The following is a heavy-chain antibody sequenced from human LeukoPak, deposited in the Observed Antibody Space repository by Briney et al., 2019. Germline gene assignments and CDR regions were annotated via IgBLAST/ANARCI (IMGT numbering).Heavy chain of an antibody. CDR3: ANSGGVPGYYYDSSGYNDY. J-gene: IGHJ4*02. CDR2: ISGIGGST. D-gene: IGHD3-22*01. V-gene: IGHV3-23*01. CDR1: GFTFSSYA. Sequence: GGSLRLSCAASGFTFSSYAMSWVRQAPGKGLEWVSAISGIGGSTYYADSVKGRFTISRDNSKNTLYLQMNSLRAEDTAVYYCANSGGVPGYYYDSSGYNDYWGQGTLVTVSS.